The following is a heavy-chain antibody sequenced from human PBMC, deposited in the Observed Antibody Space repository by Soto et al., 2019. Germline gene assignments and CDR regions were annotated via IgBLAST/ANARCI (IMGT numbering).Heavy chain of an antibody. Sequence: QVQLVESGGGVVQPGRSLRLSCAASGFTFSSYAMHWVRQAPGKGLEWVAVISYDGSNKYYADSVKGRFTISRDNSKNTLYLQMNRLRAEDTAVYYCARTPRGQWELPYDYDGMDVW. V-gene: IGHV3-30-3*01. J-gene: IGHJ6*01. CDR3: ARTPRGQWELPYDYDGMDV. CDR2: ISYDGSNK. D-gene: IGHD1-26*01. CDR1: GFTFSSYA.